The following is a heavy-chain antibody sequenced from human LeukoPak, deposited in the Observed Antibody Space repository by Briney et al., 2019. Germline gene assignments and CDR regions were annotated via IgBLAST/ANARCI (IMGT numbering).Heavy chain of an antibody. CDR2: ISAYNGNT. CDR3: ARELTGLLLWFGELSNTYYYYGMDV. CDR1: GYTFTSYG. Sequence: ASVKVSCKASGYTFTSYGISWVRQAPGQGLEWMGWISAYNGNTNYAQKLQGRVTMTTDTSTSTAYMELGSLRSDDTAVYYCARELTGLLLWFGELSNTYYYYGMDVWGQGTTVTVSS. D-gene: IGHD3-10*01. J-gene: IGHJ6*02. V-gene: IGHV1-18*01.